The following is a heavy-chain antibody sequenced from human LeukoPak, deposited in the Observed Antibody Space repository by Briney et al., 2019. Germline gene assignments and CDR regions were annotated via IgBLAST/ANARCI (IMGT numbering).Heavy chain of an antibody. V-gene: IGHV4-39*06. D-gene: IGHD2-2*02. CDR3: ERHLGPFAIQGTPEVAFDS. Sequence: SQTLSLTCTVSGGSISSSSYYSGWIREPPGNGLEWFGSIYYSGGTYYTPWLKNRLTISVDRSKNQFALMLSSVTAADTAVYYCERHLGPFAIQGTPEVAFDSWGQGTIVTVAS. CDR1: GGSISSSSYY. J-gene: IGHJ3*02. CDR2: IYYSGGT.